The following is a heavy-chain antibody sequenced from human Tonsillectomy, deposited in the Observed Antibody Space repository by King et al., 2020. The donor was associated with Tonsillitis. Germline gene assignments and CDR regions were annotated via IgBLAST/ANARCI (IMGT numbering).Heavy chain of an antibody. D-gene: IGHD2-8*01. V-gene: IGHV1-69*09. CDR2: IIPLLGRP. CDR3: ATDGNCTNSDGQGCYNYKGLDV. Sequence: VQLVESGAEVKKPGSAVKLSCKASGGTFSNHGISWVRQAPGQGLEWMGRIIPLLGRPNYIQKFQGRVTITADKSTATVYMEVTSLRSEHTAMYYCATDGNCTNSDGQGCYNYKGLDVWGQGTTVTVSS. J-gene: IGHJ6*02. CDR1: GGTFSNHG.